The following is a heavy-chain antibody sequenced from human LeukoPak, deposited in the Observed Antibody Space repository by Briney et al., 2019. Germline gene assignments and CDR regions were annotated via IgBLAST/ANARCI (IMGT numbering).Heavy chain of an antibody. J-gene: IGHJ3*02. CDR3: VRGNYDNRGYSNAFDI. CDR1: GASISSSY. V-gene: IGHV4-59*01. Sequence: SGTLSLTCTVSGASISSSYWSWVQQPPGKRLEWIGFIYYNGNTNSNPSLKSRVTISVDTSKNQFSLKLTSVTAADTAVYYCVRGNYDNRGYSNAFDIWGQGAMVTVSS. D-gene: IGHD3-22*01. CDR2: IYYNGNT.